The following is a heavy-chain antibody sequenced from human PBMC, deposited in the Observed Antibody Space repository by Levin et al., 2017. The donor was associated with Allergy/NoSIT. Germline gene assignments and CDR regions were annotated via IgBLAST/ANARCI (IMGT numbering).Heavy chain of an antibody. Sequence: GESLKISCAASGFTFSNFGMHWVRQAPGKGLEWVAVIWNDGSNKYYADSVKGRFTISRDNSKNTLYLQMNSLRAEDTAVYYCAREKYDVSGYYPDYWGQGTLVTVSS. CDR3: AREKYDVSGYYPDY. CDR1: GFTFSNFG. D-gene: IGHD3-22*01. J-gene: IGHJ4*02. V-gene: IGHV3-33*01. CDR2: IWNDGSNK.